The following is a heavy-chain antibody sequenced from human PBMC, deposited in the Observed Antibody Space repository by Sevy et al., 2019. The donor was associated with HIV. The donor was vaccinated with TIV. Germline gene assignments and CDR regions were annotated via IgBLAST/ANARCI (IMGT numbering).Heavy chain of an antibody. CDR2: FIPIFGTT. CDR1: GGTFRSYG. CDR3: ARLYHDGSAVQAFDI. D-gene: IGHD3-22*01. J-gene: IGHJ3*02. V-gene: IGHV1-69*13. Sequence: ASVKVSCKASGGTFRSYGISWVRQAPGQGLEWMGIFIPIFGTTNYAQRFQGRVTFTADESTSRAFMEVSSLRSEETAVYYCARLYHDGSAVQAFDIWGQGTMVTVSS.